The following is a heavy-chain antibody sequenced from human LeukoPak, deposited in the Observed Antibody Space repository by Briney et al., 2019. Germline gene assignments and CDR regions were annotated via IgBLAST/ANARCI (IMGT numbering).Heavy chain of an antibody. CDR3: TRHVRVGATLSWFDP. J-gene: IGHJ5*02. V-gene: IGHV5-51*01. D-gene: IGHD1-26*01. CDR1: GYSFTSYW. Sequence: GESLKISCKGSGYSFTSYWIGWVRQMPGKGLEWMGIIYPGDSDTRYSPSFQGQVTISADKSINTAYLQWSSLKASDTAMYYCTRHVRVGATLSWFDPWGQGTLVTVSS. CDR2: IYPGDSDT.